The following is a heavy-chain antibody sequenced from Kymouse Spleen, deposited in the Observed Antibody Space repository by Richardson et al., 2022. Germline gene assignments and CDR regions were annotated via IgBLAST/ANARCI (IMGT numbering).Heavy chain of an antibody. D-gene: IGHD3-10*01. CDR2: IYYSGST. CDR3: ARHGGFGELSPLDYYYYYGMDV. Sequence: QLQLQESGPGLVKPSETLSLTCTVSGGSISSSSYYWGWIRQPPGKGLEWIGSIYYSGSTYYNPSLKSRVTISVDTSKNQFSLKLSSVTAADTAVYYCARHGGFGELSPLDYYYYYGMDVWGQGTTVTVSS. J-gene: IGHJ6*02. V-gene: IGHV4-39*01. CDR1: GGSISSSSYY.